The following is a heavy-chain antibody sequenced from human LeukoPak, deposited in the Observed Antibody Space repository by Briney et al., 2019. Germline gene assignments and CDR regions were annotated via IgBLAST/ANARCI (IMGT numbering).Heavy chain of an antibody. CDR1: GFTFGDYA. CDR3: ARGGYQFEH. D-gene: IGHD3-16*02. Sequence: PGGSLRPSCKASGFTFGDYAMSWFRQAPGKGLEWIGFIRSSGYGGTTQYAASVKGRFTISRDDSKSIAYLQMDSLETEDTAVYYCARGGYQFEHWGQGTLVTVSS. CDR2: IRSSGYGGTT. V-gene: IGHV3-49*03. J-gene: IGHJ1*01.